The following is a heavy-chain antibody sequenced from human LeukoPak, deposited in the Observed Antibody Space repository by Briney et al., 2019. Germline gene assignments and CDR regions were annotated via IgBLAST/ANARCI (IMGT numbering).Heavy chain of an antibody. Sequence: SETLSLTCTVSGGSISSSSYYWGWIRQPPGKGLEWIGSIYYSGSTYYNPSLKSRVTVSVDTSKNQFSLKLRSVTAADTAVYYCARRITEYCTKGVCYWFDYWGRGTLVTVS. J-gene: IGHJ4*02. V-gene: IGHV4-39*01. CDR3: ARRITEYCTKGVCYWFDY. CDR2: IYYSGST. CDR1: GGSISSSSYY. D-gene: IGHD2-8*01.